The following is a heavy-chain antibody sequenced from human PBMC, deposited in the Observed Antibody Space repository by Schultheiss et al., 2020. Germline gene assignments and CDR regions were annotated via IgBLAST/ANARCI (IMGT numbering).Heavy chain of an antibody. CDR2: IRSNVYGGTT. D-gene: IGHD2-15*01. V-gene: IGHV3-49*04. CDR1: GFTFGDYA. Sequence: GESLKISCTTSGFTFGDYAMSWVRQAPGKGLEWVGFIRSNVYGGTTEYAASVKGRFSISRDDSKSIAYLQMNTLKTEDTAVYYCAGCDGGSCYYNYGVDVWGQGTTVTVSS. J-gene: IGHJ6*02. CDR3: AGCDGGSCYYNYGVDV.